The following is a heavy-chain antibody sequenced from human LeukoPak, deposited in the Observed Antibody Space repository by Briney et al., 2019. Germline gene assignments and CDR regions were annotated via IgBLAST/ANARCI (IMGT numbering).Heavy chain of an antibody. CDR2: INPNSGGT. CDR1: GYSFTDYY. V-gene: IGHV1-2*02. J-gene: IGHJ4*02. CDR3: ARGYRRSAHRY. D-gene: IGHD1-26*01. Sequence: GASVKVSCKASGYSFTDYYMYWFRQAPGQGIERTGWINPNSGGTDYAQKFQGRVTMTRDTSINTAYMEMRTLRSDDTAVYYCARGYRRSAHRYWGQGTLVTVSS.